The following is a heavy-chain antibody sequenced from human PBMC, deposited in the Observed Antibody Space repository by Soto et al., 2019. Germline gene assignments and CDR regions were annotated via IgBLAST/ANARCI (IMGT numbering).Heavy chain of an antibody. V-gene: IGHV3-30-3*01. J-gene: IGHJ6*02. CDR2: ISYDGSNK. CDR1: GFTFSSYA. CDR3: AGALDSSGYYWGYYYGMDV. Sequence: RRLSCAASGFTFSSYAMHWVRQAPGKGLEWVAVISYDGSNKYYADSVKGRFTISRDNSKNTLYLQMNSLRAEDTAVYYCAGALDSSGYYWGYYYGMDVWGQGTTVTVSS. D-gene: IGHD3-22*01.